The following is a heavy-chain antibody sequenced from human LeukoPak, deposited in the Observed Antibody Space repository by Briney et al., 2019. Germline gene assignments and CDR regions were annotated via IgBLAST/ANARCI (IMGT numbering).Heavy chain of an antibody. CDR2: IYSGGST. V-gene: IGHV3-53*01. Sequence: PGGALRLSCAASGFTVSSNYMSWVRQAPGKGLEWVSVIYSGGSTYYADSVKGRFTISRDNYKNTLYLQMNSLRAEDKAVYYCARVESSSWYADYWGQGTLVTVSS. J-gene: IGHJ4*02. CDR1: GFTVSSNY. D-gene: IGHD6-13*01. CDR3: ARVESSSWYADY.